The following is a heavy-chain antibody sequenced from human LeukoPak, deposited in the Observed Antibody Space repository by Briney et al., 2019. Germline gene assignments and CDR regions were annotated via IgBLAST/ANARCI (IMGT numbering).Heavy chain of an antibody. D-gene: IGHD3-10*01. Sequence: GGSLRLSCAASGFTVSSNYMTWVRQAPGKGLEWVSVIYSGGGTYYADSVKGRFTISRDNSKNTLYLQMNSLRAEDTAVYYCASIGSGSNPRYWGQGTLVTVSS. CDR1: GFTVSSNY. V-gene: IGHV3-53*01. CDR3: ASIGSGSNPRY. J-gene: IGHJ4*02. CDR2: IYSGGGT.